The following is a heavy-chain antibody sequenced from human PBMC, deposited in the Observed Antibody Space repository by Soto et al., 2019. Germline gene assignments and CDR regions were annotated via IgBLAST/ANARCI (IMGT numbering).Heavy chain of an antibody. CDR2: LYDVDGS. CDR1: PLTISGKKY. Sequence: DVQLVESVGGLIQPVESLRLYCAAFPLTISGKKYVAWVHQAPGKGLEWVSALYDVDGSFYSDAVKDLFTTSSDSSKTTVYLQMNDLRPDDTAVYYCATWHEREHAYDVWGQGTTVTVSS. CDR3: ATWHEREHAYDV. V-gene: IGHV3-53*01. J-gene: IGHJ3*01. D-gene: IGHD1-1*01.